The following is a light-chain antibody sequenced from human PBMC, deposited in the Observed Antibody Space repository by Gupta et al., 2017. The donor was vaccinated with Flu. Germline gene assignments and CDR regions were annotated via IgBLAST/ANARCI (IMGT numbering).Light chain of an antibody. J-gene: IGLJ3*02. CDR2: SDT. Sequence: GDALPRQYAYWYQQKPGRAPVLVIYSDTERASGIPERFSGSSSGATVTLTISGVQAEDEADYYCQTADSSVTALVFGGGTKLTVL. CDR3: QTADSSVTALV. V-gene: IGLV3-25*03. CDR1: ALPRQY.